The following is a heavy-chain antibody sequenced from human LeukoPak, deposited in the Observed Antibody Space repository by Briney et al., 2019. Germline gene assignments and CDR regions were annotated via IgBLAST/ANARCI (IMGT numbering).Heavy chain of an antibody. J-gene: IGHJ5*02. Sequence: SETLSLTCTVSGGSISSGGYYWSWIRQHPGKGLEWIGYIYYSGSTYYNPSLKSRVTISVDTSKNQFSLKLSSVTAADTAVYYCARGMTYYYDSSGYGPLFDPWGQGTLVTVSS. V-gene: IGHV4-31*03. CDR2: IYYSGST. CDR1: GGSISSGGYY. D-gene: IGHD3-22*01. CDR3: ARGMTYYYDSSGYGPLFDP.